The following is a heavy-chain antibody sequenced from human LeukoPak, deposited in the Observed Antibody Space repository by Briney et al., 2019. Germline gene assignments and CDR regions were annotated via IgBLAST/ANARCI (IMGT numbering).Heavy chain of an antibody. D-gene: IGHD2-2*01. CDR1: GYTFTSYY. CDR2: INPSGGST. Sequence: ASVKVSCKASGYTFTSYYMHWVRQAPGQGLEWMGIINPSGGSTSYAQKFQGRVTMTRDTSTSTAYMELSSLRSEDTAVYYCARYCSSTSCQLDAFDIWGQGTMVTVSS. J-gene: IGHJ3*02. CDR3: ARYCSSTSCQLDAFDI. V-gene: IGHV1-46*01.